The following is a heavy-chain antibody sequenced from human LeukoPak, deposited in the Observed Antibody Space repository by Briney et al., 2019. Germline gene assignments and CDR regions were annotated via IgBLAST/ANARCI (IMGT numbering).Heavy chain of an antibody. J-gene: IGHJ4*02. D-gene: IGHD3-10*01. CDR3: ASMVRGVTRFDY. Sequence: PSETLSLTCTVSGGSISSSSYYWGWIRQPPGKGLEWIGSIYYSGSTYYNPSLKSRVTISVDTSKNQFSPKLSSVTAADTAVYYCASMVRGVTRFDYWGQGTLVTVSS. V-gene: IGHV4-39*07. CDR1: GGSISSSSYY. CDR2: IYYSGST.